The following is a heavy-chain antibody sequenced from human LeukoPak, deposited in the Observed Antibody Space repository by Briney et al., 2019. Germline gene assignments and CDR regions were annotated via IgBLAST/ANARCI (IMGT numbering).Heavy chain of an antibody. Sequence: PSETLSLTCTVSGGSFEHYFWSWIRQPPGKGLEWIGYVYYSGSTDCSPSLKSRLTISADTSKNQFSLKLSSVTAADTAVYYCASHRRSHGSEYWGQGTLVTVSS. V-gene: IGHV4-59*01. J-gene: IGHJ4*02. CDR2: VYYSGST. CDR3: ASHRRSHGSEY. CDR1: GGSFEHYF. D-gene: IGHD3-10*01.